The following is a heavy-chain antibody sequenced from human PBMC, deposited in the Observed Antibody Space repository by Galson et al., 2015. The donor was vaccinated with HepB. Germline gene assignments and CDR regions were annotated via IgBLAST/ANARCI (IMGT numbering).Heavy chain of an antibody. CDR1: GFTSSSYW. CDR3: ARGNGYYGNDN. D-gene: IGHD3-22*01. Sequence: SLRLSCAAPGFTSSSYWMHWVRQAPGKGLVWVSRINRDGSSTNYADSVEGRFTISRDNAKSTLYLQMNSLRAEDTAVYYCARGNGYYGNDNWGQGTLVTVSS. J-gene: IGHJ4*02. V-gene: IGHV3-74*01. CDR2: INRDGSST.